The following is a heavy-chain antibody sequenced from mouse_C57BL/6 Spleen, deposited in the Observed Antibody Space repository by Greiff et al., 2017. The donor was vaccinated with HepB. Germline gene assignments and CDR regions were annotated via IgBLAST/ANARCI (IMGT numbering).Heavy chain of an antibody. D-gene: IGHD2-3*01. J-gene: IGHJ3*01. V-gene: IGHV5-6*01. Sequence: EVMLVESGGDLVKPGGSLKLSCAASGFTFSSYGMSWVRQTPDKRLEWVATISSGGSYTYYPDSVKGRFTISRDNAKNTLYLQMSSLKSEDTAMYYCARLYDGYYFSFAYWGQGTLVTVSA. CDR3: ARLYDGYYFSFAY. CDR2: ISSGGSYT. CDR1: GFTFSSYG.